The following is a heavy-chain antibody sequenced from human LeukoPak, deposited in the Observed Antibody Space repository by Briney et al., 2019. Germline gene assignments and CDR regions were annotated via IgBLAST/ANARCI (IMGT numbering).Heavy chain of an antibody. CDR3: ARGGGDYYDSSGYLPRGFDP. V-gene: IGHV1-69*05. CDR2: ILPIFGTA. Sequence: SVKVCYKASGGACSSYAISSGRQAPGQGLEWMGGILPIFGTANYAQKFQGRVTITTDESTSTAYMELSSLRSQDTAVYYCARGGGDYYDSSGYLPRGFDPWGQGTLVTVSS. J-gene: IGHJ5*02. CDR1: GGACSSYA. D-gene: IGHD3-22*01.